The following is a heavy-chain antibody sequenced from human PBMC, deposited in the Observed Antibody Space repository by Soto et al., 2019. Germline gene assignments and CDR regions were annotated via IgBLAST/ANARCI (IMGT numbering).Heavy chain of an antibody. CDR3: AVRLGVPGRLYFEY. V-gene: IGHV4-31*03. CDR1: GGSISSGGYY. D-gene: IGHD3-16*01. CDR2: IYYSGST. J-gene: IGHJ4*02. Sequence: PSETLSLTCTVSGGSISSGGYYWSWFRQHPGKGLEWIGYIYYSGSTYYNPSLKSRVTISVDTSKNQFSLKLSSVTAADTAVYFCAVRLGVPGRLYFEYWGQGTLVSVSS.